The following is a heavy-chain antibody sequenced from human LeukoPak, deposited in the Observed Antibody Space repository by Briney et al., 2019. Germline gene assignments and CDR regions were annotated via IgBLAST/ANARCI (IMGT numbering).Heavy chain of an antibody. V-gene: IGHV4-59*12. CDR1: GGSISSYY. Sequence: SETLSLTCTVSGGSISSYYWSWIRQPPGKGLEWIGYIYYSGSTNYNPSLKSRVTILVDKSKNQFSLRLTSVRAADTAVYYCARGRYLTTLGGAAAGFLDYWGQGTVVTVSS. CDR3: ARGRYLTTLGGAAAGFLDY. J-gene: IGHJ4*02. CDR2: IYYSGST. D-gene: IGHD6-13*01.